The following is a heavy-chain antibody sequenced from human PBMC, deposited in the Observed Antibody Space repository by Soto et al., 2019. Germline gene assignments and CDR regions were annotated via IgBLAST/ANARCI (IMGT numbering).Heavy chain of an antibody. CDR1: GFSFSSYG. Sequence: GGSLRLSCVASGFSFSSYGMSWVRQAPGKGLEWASIISGSGDAKYYADSVKGRFTISRDNSKNTMYLQMDSLRAEDTAVYYCAKDFDSDETSHGPNDYWGQGTLVTVSS. CDR2: ISGSGDAK. D-gene: IGHD3-22*01. V-gene: IGHV3-23*01. J-gene: IGHJ4*02. CDR3: AKDFDSDETSHGPNDY.